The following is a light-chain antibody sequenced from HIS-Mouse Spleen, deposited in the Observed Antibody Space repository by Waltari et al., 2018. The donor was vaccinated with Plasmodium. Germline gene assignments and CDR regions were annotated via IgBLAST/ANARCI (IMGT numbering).Light chain of an antibody. CDR1: SSDVGSYNL. CDR3: CSYAGSSTYV. Sequence: QSALTQPASVSGSSGQSITISCTGTSSDVGSYNLVSWYQQHPGKAPKLMFYEGSKRPSGVSNRFSGSKSGNTASLTISGLQAEDEADYYCCSYAGSSTYVFGTGTKVTVL. V-gene: IGLV2-23*01. J-gene: IGLJ1*01. CDR2: EGS.